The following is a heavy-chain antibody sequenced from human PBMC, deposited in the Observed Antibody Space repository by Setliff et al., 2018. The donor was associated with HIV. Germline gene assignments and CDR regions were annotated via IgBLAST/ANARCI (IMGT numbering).Heavy chain of an antibody. CDR3: ARQLSNSLES. J-gene: IGHJ4*02. CDR1: GYTFTDYF. Sequence: ASVKVSCKASGYTFTDYFLHWVRQAPGQGLEWMGWISPHNGDKNIPQRFRGRVTLTRDTSINTAYMEFSSLRSDDTAVYYCARQLSNSLESWGQGTLVTVSS. D-gene: IGHD1-1*01. CDR2: ISPHNGDK. V-gene: IGHV1-2*02.